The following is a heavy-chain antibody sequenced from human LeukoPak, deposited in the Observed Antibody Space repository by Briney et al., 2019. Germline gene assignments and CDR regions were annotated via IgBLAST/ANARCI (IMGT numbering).Heavy chain of an antibody. CDR1: GFTLSSSA. D-gene: IGHD6-19*01. Sequence: GGSLRLSCTASGFTLSSSAMYRVRQAPGKGLEFVSVITSSGTGTDYADSVKGRFTISRDNSKNTLYLQMGSLRADDMAIYYCARIRSGWYFDYWGQGTLVTVSS. CDR2: ITSSGTGT. V-gene: IGHV3-64*02. CDR3: ARIRSGWYFDY. J-gene: IGHJ4*02.